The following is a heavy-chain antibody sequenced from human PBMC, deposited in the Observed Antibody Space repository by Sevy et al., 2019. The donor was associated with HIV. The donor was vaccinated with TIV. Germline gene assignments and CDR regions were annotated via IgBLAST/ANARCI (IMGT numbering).Heavy chain of an antibody. Sequence: GGSLRLSCAASGFTLSSYWMSWVRLAPGKGLEWVASRKQDGSEKYYVDSVKGRFTISRDNAKNTLYLQMNSLRVEDTAAYYCARAPAYYYDNSGYSFDYWGQGTLVTVSS. CDR2: RKQDGSEK. V-gene: IGHV3-7*01. J-gene: IGHJ4*02. CDR1: GFTLSSYW. CDR3: ARAPAYYYDNSGYSFDY. D-gene: IGHD3-22*01.